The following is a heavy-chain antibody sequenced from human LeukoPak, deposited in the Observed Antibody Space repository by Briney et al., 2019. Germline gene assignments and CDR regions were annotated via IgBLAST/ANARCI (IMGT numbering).Heavy chain of an antibody. CDR1: GFTFSSYS. J-gene: IGHJ6*03. CDR3: ARDALGYCSSTSCFNYYYYYTDV. CDR2: ISSSSYI. Sequence: GGSLRLSCAASGFTFSSYSMNWVRRAPGKGLEWVSSISSSSYIYYADSVKGRFTISRDNAKNSLYLQMNSLRAEDTAVYYCARDALGYCSSTSCFNYYYYYTDVWGKGTTVTVSS. V-gene: IGHV3-21*01. D-gene: IGHD2-2*01.